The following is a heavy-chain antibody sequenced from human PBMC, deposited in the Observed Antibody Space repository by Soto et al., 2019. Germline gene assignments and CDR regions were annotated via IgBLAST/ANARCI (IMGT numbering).Heavy chain of an antibody. CDR3: AKVKVVVAEERPQDYYYYGMDV. J-gene: IGHJ6*02. CDR2: ISYDGSNK. Sequence: QVQLVESGGGVVQPGRSLRLSCAASGFTFSSYGMPWVRQAPGKGLEWVAVISYDGSNKYYADAVKGRFTISRDNSKNTLYLQMNSLRAEDTAVYDCAKVKVVVAEERPQDYYYYGMDVWGQGTTVTVSS. CDR1: GFTFSSYG. D-gene: IGHD6-19*01. V-gene: IGHV3-30*18.